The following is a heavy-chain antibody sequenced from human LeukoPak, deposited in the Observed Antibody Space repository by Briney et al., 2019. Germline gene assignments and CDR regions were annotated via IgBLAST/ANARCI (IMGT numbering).Heavy chain of an antibody. Sequence: PSETLSLTCTVSGGSISSGDYYWSWIRQPPGKGLEWIGYIYYSGSTYHNPSLKSRVTISVDTSKNQFSLKLSSVTAADTAVYYCARDGRYSSSWYYMDVWGKGTTVTVSS. V-gene: IGHV4-30-4*08. CDR3: ARDGRYSSSWYYMDV. D-gene: IGHD6-13*01. J-gene: IGHJ6*03. CDR2: IYYSGST. CDR1: GGSISSGDYY.